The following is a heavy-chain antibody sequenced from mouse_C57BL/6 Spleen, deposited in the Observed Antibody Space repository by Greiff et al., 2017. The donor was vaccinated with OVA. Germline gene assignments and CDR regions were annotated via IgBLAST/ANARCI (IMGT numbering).Heavy chain of an antibody. D-gene: IGHD2-5*01. CDR1: GFNITDYY. CDR3: ASYSNYFDY. Sequence: VQLQQSGAELVKPGASVKLSCTASGFNITDYYMHWVKQRTEQGLEWIGRIDPEGGGTKYAPKFKGKATFTAATSSNTAYLQLSSLPSDDTAVYYCASYSNYFDYWGQGTTLTVSS. V-gene: IGHV14-2*01. CDR2: IDPEGGGT. J-gene: IGHJ2*01.